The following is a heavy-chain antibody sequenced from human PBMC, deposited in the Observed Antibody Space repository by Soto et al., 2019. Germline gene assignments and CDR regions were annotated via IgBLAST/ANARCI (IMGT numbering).Heavy chain of an antibody. CDR2: INHSGST. V-gene: IGHV4-34*01. CDR1: GGSFSGYY. Sequence: SETLSLTCAVYGGSFSGYYWSWIRQPPGKGLEWIGEINHSGSTNYNPSLKSRVTISVDTFKNQFSLKLSSVTAADTAVYYCARINLDWFDPWGQGTLVTVSS. J-gene: IGHJ5*02. CDR3: ARINLDWFDP.